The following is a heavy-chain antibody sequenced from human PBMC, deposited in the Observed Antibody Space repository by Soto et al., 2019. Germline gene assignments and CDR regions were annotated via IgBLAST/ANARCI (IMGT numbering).Heavy chain of an antibody. V-gene: IGHV4-61*08. CDR1: GGSINSGGYS. D-gene: IGHD6-13*01. CDR2: IYHTGTT. CDR3: AREGVSSSWYNYYGMDV. Sequence: SETLSLTCTVSGGSINSGGYSWTWIRQPPGKGLEWIGFIYHTGTTNYNPSLKSRVTISVDTSKNQFSLKLSSVTAADTAVYYCAREGVSSSWYNYYGMDVWGQGTTVTVSS. J-gene: IGHJ6*02.